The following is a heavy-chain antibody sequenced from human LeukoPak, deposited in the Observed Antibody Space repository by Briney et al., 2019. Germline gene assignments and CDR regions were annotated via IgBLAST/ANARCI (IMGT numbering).Heavy chain of an antibody. D-gene: IGHD6-19*01. CDR2: ISYDGSNK. V-gene: IGHV3-30*03. Sequence: PGGSLRLSCAASGFTFSSYGMHWVRQAPGKGLEWVAVISYDGSNKYYADSVKGRFTISRDNAKNSLYLQMNNLRAEDTAVYYCARDKEEGSSSGSIFDIWGQGTVVTVSS. CDR1: GFTFSSYG. J-gene: IGHJ3*02. CDR3: ARDKEEGSSSGSIFDI.